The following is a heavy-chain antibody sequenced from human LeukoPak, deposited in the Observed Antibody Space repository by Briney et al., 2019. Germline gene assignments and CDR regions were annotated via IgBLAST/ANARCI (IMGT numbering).Heavy chain of an antibody. Sequence: GGSLRISCAASGFTFSRSAMTWVRQTPGKRLDWVSSISSSGNTYYADSVKGRFTISRDNSENMLYLQINSLRAEDPAVYYCVKGRISEDGLDFWGQGTLVTVSS. CDR1: GFTFSRSA. V-gene: IGHV3-23*01. CDR3: VKGRISEDGLDF. D-gene: IGHD6-13*01. J-gene: IGHJ4*02. CDR2: ISSSGNT.